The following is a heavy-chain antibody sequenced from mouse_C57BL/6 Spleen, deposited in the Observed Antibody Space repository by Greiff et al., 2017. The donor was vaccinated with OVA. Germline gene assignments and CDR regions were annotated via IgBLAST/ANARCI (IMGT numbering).Heavy chain of an antibody. V-gene: IGHV1-82*01. CDR3: ARSRGANWDNFDY. J-gene: IGHJ2*01. Sequence: VQLQQSGPELVKPGASVKISCKASGYAFSSSWMNWVKQRPGKGLEWIGRISPGDGDTNYNGKFKGKATLTADKSSSTAYMQLSSLTSEDSAVYVCARSRGANWDNFDYWGQGTTLTVSS. CDR1: GYAFSSSW. CDR2: ISPGDGDT. D-gene: IGHD4-1*01.